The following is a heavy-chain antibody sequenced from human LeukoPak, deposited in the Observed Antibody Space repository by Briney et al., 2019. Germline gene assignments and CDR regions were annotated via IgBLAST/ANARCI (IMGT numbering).Heavy chain of an antibody. V-gene: IGHV3-9*01. Sequence: PGRSLRLSCAASGFTFDDYAMHWVRQAPGKGLEWVSGISWNSGSIGYADSVKGRFTISRDNAKNSLYLQMNSLRAEDTALYYCGKDVLAGVLDVWGQGTTVTVSS. CDR2: ISWNSGSI. J-gene: IGHJ6*02. CDR1: GFTFDDYA. CDR3: GKDVLAGVLDV. D-gene: IGHD3-10*01.